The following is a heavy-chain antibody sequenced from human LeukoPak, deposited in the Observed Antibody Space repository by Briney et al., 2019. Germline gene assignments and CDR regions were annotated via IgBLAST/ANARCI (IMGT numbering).Heavy chain of an antibody. CDR1: GFTYSSYW. D-gene: IGHD6-19*01. CDR2: IKQDGSEK. V-gene: IGHV3-7*01. Sequence: GGSLRLSCAASGFTYSSYWMSWVRQAPGKGREWVANIKQDGSEKYYVDSVKGRFTISRDNAKNSLYLQMNSLRAEDTAVYYCASHLIAVAVTDYCGEGTLVTVSS. J-gene: IGHJ4*02. CDR3: ASHLIAVAVTDY.